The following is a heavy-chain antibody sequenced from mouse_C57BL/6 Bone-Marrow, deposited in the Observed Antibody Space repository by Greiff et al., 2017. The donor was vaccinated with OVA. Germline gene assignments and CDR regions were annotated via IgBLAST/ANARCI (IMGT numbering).Heavy chain of an antibody. CDR2: IHPNSGST. V-gene: IGHV1-64*01. J-gene: IGHJ3*01. CDR1: GYTFTSYW. D-gene: IGHD1-1*01. CDR3: GEDYYGAWFAY. Sequence: VQLQQSGAELVKPGASVKLSCKASGYTFTSYWMHWVKQRPGQGLEWIGMIHPNSGSTNYNEKFKSKATLTVDKSSSTAYMQLSSLTSEDSAVYYCGEDYYGAWFAYWGQGTLVTVSA.